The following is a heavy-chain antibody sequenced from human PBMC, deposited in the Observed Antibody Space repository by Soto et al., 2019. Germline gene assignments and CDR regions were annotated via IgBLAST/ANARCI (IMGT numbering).Heavy chain of an antibody. Sequence: GASVKVSCKASGYTFTSYAMLWVRQAPGQRLEWMGWISTYNGNTKYAQKLQGRVTMTTDTSTSTAYMELRSLRSEDTAVYYCARGPSRPYYYYYGMDVWGQGTTVTV. CDR2: ISTYNGNT. J-gene: IGHJ6*02. CDR1: GYTFTSYA. CDR3: ARGPSRPYYYYYGMDV. D-gene: IGHD6-6*01. V-gene: IGHV1-18*01.